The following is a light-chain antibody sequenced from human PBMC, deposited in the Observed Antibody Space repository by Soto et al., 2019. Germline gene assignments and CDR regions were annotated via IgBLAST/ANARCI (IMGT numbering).Light chain of an antibody. CDR2: GAS. V-gene: IGKV3-15*01. CDR1: QSVSNN. J-gene: IGKJ1*01. CDR3: QQYNNWPPWT. Sequence: EIVMTQSPATLSVSPGERATLSCRASQSVSNNLAWYQQKPGQAPRLLIYGASTRATGIPARFSGSGSGPEFTLTISSLKSEDFAVYYCQQYNNWPPWTFGQGTKVEIK.